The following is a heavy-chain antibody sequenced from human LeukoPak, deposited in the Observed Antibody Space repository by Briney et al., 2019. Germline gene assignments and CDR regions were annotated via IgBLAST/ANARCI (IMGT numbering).Heavy chain of an antibody. CDR3: TRETSSRYFDY. V-gene: IGHV1-8*01. CDR2: MNPNSGRT. J-gene: IGHJ4*02. CDR1: GYSLTSYD. Sequence: ASVNVSCKASGYSLTSYDINWVRQASGQGLERMGWMNPNSGRTGYAQNFQGRITITRNTSISTAYMELSSLRSEDTAVYYCTRETSSRYFDYWGQGTLVTVSS.